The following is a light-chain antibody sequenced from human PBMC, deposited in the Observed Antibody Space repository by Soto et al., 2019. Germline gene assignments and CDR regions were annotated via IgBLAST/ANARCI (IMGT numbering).Light chain of an antibody. CDR1: QSISSW. Sequence: DMPVTQSPSTLSASVGDTVTITCRASQSISSWLAWYQQKSGKAPKLLIHDGSTLQSGVPSRFSGSGSATEFPLTISGVQPDDFASYYIQRYSSYSPTFGPGTTVAIK. V-gene: IGKV1-5*01. J-gene: IGKJ3*01. CDR2: DGS. CDR3: QRYSSYSPT.